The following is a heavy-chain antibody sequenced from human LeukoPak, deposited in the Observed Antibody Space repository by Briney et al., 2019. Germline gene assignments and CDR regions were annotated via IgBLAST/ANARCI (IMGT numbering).Heavy chain of an antibody. Sequence: PGGSLRLSCAASGFTFSSYEINWVRQAPGKGLGWVSYISSSGSTMYYADSVKGRFTISRDNAKDSLYLQMNGLRAEDTAVYYCAREGRSGTYYLDYWGQGTLVTVSS. V-gene: IGHV3-48*03. CDR1: GFTFSSYE. CDR3: AREGRSGTYYLDY. CDR2: ISSSGSTM. J-gene: IGHJ4*02. D-gene: IGHD1-26*01.